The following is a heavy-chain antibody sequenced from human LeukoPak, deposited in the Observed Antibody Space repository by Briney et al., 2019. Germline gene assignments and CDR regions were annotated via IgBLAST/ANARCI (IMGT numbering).Heavy chain of an antibody. CDR3: ARALVVVTAIPGLWFDP. CDR1: GGSFSGYY. V-gene: IGHV4-31*11. J-gene: IGHJ5*02. CDR2: IYYSGST. Sequence: SETLSLTCAVYGGSFSGYYWSWIRQHPGKGLEWIGYIYYSGSTYYNPSLKSRVTISVDTSKNQFSLKLSSVTAADTAVYYCARALVVVTAIPGLWFDPWGQGTLVTVSS. D-gene: IGHD2-21*02.